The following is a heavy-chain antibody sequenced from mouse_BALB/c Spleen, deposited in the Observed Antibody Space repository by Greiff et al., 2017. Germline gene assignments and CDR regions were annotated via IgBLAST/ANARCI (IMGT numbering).Heavy chain of an antibody. CDR1: GFTFSSFG. V-gene: IGHV5-17*02. D-gene: IGHD2-3*01. Sequence: EVHLVESGGGLVQPGGSRKLSCAASGFTFSSFGMHWVRQAPEKGLEWVAYISSGSSTIYYADTVKGRFTISRDNPKNTLFLQMTSLRSEDTAMYYCARDGPYAMDYWGQGTSVTVSS. CDR2: ISSGSSTI. CDR3: ARDGPYAMDY. J-gene: IGHJ4*01.